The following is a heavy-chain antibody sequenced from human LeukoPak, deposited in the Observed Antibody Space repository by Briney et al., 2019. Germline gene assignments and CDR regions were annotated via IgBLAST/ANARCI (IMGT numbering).Heavy chain of an antibody. CDR3: ARDAPTGFYDSSGYKAFDT. J-gene: IGHJ3*02. CDR1: GGSISSYY. D-gene: IGHD3-22*01. Sequence: SETLSLTCTVSGGSISSYYWSWIRQPAGKGLEWIGRIYTSGSTNYNPSLKSRVTMSVDTSKNQFSLKLSSVTAADTAVYYCARDAPTGFYDSSGYKAFDTWGQGTMVTVSS. V-gene: IGHV4-4*07. CDR2: IYTSGST.